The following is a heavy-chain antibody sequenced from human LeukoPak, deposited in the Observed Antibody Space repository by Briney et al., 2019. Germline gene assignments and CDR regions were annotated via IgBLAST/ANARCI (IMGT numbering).Heavy chain of an antibody. CDR2: IYHSGST. Sequence: SSETLSLTCAASGYSIGSGYYWGWIRQPPGKGLEWIGSIYHSGSTYYNPSLKSRVTISVDTSKNQFSLKLSSVTAADTAVYYCARLGMRYFDYWGQGTLVTVSS. CDR3: ARLGMRYFDY. CDR1: GYSIGSGYY. J-gene: IGHJ4*02. V-gene: IGHV4-38-2*01.